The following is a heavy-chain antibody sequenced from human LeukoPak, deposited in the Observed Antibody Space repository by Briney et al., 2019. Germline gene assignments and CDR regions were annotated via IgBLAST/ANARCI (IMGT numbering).Heavy chain of an antibody. V-gene: IGHV4-59*01. CDR3: ARDLSSIAVAGPFDY. J-gene: IGHJ4*02. D-gene: IGHD6-19*01. CDR1: GGSFSGYY. Sequence: PSETLSLTCAVYGGSFSGYYWSWIRQPPGEGLEWIGYIYYSGSTNYNPSPKSRVTISVDTSKNQFSLKLSSVTAADTAVYYCARDLSSIAVAGPFDYWGQGTLVTVSS. CDR2: IYYSGST.